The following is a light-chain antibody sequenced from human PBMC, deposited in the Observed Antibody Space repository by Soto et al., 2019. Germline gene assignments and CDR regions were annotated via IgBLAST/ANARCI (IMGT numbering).Light chain of an antibody. CDR3: QHRSK. J-gene: IGKJ5*01. CDR1: QSVRSN. CDR2: GAS. Sequence: EVVMTQSPATLSVSPWERVTLSCRASQSVRSNLAWYQQKPGQSPRLLIYGASTRATGIPARFSGSGSGTDFTLTISSLEPEDFAVYYCQHRSKFGQGTRLEIK. V-gene: IGKV3-15*01.